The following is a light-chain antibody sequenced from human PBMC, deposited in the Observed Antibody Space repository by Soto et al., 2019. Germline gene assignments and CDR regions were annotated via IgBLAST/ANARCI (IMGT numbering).Light chain of an antibody. J-gene: IGKJ1*01. Sequence: TQSHVTLSLSPGEIATLSCSASQSVSNNYLAWYQQRPGQAPRLLIYGASIRATDIPARFIGSGSGTEFTLTISSLQSEDFAVYYCQQYINWPRTFGQGTKVDIK. CDR2: GAS. CDR1: QSVSNN. CDR3: QQYINWPRT. V-gene: IGKV3-15*01.